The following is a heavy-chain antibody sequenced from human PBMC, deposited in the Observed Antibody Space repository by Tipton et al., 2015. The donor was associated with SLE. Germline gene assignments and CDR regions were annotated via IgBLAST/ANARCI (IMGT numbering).Heavy chain of an antibody. Sequence: QSGPEVKKPGASVKVSCKASGYTFTSYYMHWVRQTPGQGLEWMGIINPSGGSTSYAQKFQGRVTMTRDTSTSTVYMELSSLRSEDTAVYYCAREQAGDAFDIWGQGTMVTVSS. V-gene: IGHV1-46*01. D-gene: IGHD6-19*01. CDR2: INPSGGST. CDR1: GYTFTSYY. J-gene: IGHJ3*02. CDR3: AREQAGDAFDI.